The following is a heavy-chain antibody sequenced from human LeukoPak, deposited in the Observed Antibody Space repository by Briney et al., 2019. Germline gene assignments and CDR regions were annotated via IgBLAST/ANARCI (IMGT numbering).Heavy chain of an antibody. J-gene: IGHJ6*02. V-gene: IGHV4-59*01. CDR2: IYYSGST. D-gene: IGHD6-19*01. CDR1: GGSISSYY. Sequence: ASETLSLTCTVSGGSISSYYWSWIRQPPGKGLEWVGYIYYSGSTNYNPSLKSRVTISVDTSKNQCSLKLSSVTAADTAVYSCARTRYSSGWSPTYGMDVWGQGTTVTVSS. CDR3: ARTRYSSGWSPTYGMDV.